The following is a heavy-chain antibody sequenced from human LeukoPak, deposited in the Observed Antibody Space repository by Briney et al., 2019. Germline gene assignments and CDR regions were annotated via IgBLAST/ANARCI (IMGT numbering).Heavy chain of an antibody. CDR3: AREGYYYDSSATYDAFDI. CDR1: GGSITSSSYY. D-gene: IGHD3-22*01. J-gene: IGHJ3*02. V-gene: IGHV4-61*02. CDR2: IYTSGNT. Sequence: SQTLSLTCTVSGGSITSSSYYWSWIRQPAGKGLEWIGRIYTSGNTNYNPSLKSRVTMSVDTSKNQFSLKLSSVTAADTAVYYCAREGYYYDSSATYDAFDIWGQGTMVTVSS.